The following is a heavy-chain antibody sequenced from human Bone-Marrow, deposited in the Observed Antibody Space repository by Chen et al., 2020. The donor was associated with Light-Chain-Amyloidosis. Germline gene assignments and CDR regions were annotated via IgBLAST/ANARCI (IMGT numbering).Heavy chain of an antibody. CDR1: GFTLSSYW. J-gene: IGHJ4*02. CDR2: INSDGSST. Sequence: VQLVESGGGLVQPGGSVRLSCAASGFTLSSYWMHWVRQAPGKGLVWVSRINSDGSSTSYADSVKGRFTISRDNAKNTLYLQMNSLRAEDTAVYYCASQRSIAARPIDYWGQGTLVTVSS. CDR3: ASQRSIAARPIDY. V-gene: IGHV3-74*01. D-gene: IGHD6-6*01.